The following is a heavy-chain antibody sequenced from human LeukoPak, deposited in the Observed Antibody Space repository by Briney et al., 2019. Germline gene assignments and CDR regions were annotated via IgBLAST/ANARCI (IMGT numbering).Heavy chain of an antibody. Sequence: GGYRRLSAEGSGFTCRNCWRSWAGRVRGRGLEWVASINKDGSEKNYVDSVKGRFTISRDNAKISLHLQMNRLRAEDTGEYYCARWTNLELWGQGTTVTVSS. CDR1: GFTCRNCW. CDR2: INKDGSEK. D-gene: IGHD1-1*01. V-gene: IGHV3-7*01. CDR3: ARWTNLEL. J-gene: IGHJ6*02.